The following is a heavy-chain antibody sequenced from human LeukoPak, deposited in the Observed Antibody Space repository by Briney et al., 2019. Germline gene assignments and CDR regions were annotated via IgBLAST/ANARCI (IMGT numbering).Heavy chain of an antibody. CDR3: AKGSGSYLSPLYYFDY. CDR1: GFTFSSYS. CDR2: ISSSSSYI. J-gene: IGHJ4*02. Sequence: GGSLRLSCAASGFTFSSYSMNWVRQAPGKGLEWVSSISSSSSYIYYADSVKGRFTISRDNAKNSLYLQMNSLRAEDTAVYYCAKGSGSYLSPLYYFDYWGQGTLVTVSS. V-gene: IGHV3-21*04. D-gene: IGHD1-26*01.